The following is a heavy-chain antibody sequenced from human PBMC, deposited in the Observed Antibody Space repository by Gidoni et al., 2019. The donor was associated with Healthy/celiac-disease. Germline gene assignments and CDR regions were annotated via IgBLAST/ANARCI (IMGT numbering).Heavy chain of an antibody. CDR2: IYYSGST. D-gene: IGHD3-10*01. J-gene: IGHJ5*02. CDR1: GGSISSYY. CDR3: AREDYYGSGGFDP. Sequence: QVQLQESGPGLVKPSETLSLPCTVSGGSISSYYWSWIRQPPGKGLEWIGYIYYSGSTNYNPSLKSRVTISVDTSKNQFSLKLSSVTAADTAVYYCAREDYYGSGGFDPWGQGTLVTVSS. V-gene: IGHV4-59*08.